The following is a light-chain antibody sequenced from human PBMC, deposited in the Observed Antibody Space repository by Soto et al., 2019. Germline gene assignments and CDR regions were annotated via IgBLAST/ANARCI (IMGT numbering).Light chain of an antibody. CDR2: DVS. Sequence: QSVLTQPASVSGSPGQSITISCTGTSSDVGGYNYVSWYQQHPGKAPKLMIYDVSHRPSGVSNRFAGSKSGNTASLTISGLQAEDEADYYCSSYTSSSTLVFGGGTQLTVL. V-gene: IGLV2-14*01. CDR3: SSYTSSSTLV. J-gene: IGLJ2*01. CDR1: SSDVGGYNY.